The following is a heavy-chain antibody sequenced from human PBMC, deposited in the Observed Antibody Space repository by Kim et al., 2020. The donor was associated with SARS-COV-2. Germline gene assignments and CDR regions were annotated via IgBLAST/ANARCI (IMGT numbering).Heavy chain of an antibody. D-gene: IGHD1-26*01. J-gene: IGHJ3*01. Sequence: GGSLRLSCAASGFTFSIHAMHWVRQAPGKGLEWVAIISKDGNIEYYADSVKGRFTISRDNSKSTLYVQLNSLRTDDTAVYYCARERVVGAGDALDFWGEGTLVTVSS. CDR1: GFTFSIHA. CDR2: ISKDGNIE. V-gene: IGHV3-30-3*01. CDR3: ARERVVGAGDALDF.